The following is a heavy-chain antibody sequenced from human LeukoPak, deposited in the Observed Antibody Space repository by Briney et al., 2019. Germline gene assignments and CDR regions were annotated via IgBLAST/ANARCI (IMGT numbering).Heavy chain of an antibody. D-gene: IGHD1-1*01. CDR2: ISAYSGNT. CDR3: ARDIATVQHQD. V-gene: IGHV1-18*01. CDR1: GYTFTNDG. Sequence: ASVRVSCETSGYTFTNDGISWVRQAPGQGLEWMGWISAYSGNTNYVQKFRGRVAMTTDTSTSTVYMDLRSLRSDDTAVYYCARDIATVQHQDWGQGTLVTVSS. J-gene: IGHJ4*02.